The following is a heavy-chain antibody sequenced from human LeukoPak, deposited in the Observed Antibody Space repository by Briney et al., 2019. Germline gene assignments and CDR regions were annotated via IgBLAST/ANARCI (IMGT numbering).Heavy chain of an antibody. CDR3: ARGDIVAVDAFDI. CDR1: GYTFTSYD. CDR2: MNPNSGNT. Sequence: ASVKVSCKASGYTFTSYDINWVRQATGQGLEWMGWMNPNSGNTGYAQKFQGRVTMTRNTSISTAYVELSSLRSEDTAVYYCARGDIVAVDAFDIWGQGTMVTVSS. D-gene: IGHD5-12*01. J-gene: IGHJ3*02. V-gene: IGHV1-8*01.